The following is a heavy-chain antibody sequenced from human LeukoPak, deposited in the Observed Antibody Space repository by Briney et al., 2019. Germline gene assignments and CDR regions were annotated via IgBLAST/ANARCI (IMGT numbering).Heavy chain of an antibody. CDR3: ARDYSSSSGKAFDI. CDR2: IYINGST. D-gene: IGHD6-6*01. CDR1: GGSISSYY. J-gene: IGHJ3*02. Sequence: NSSETLSLTCTVSGGSISSYYWSWIRQPAGKGLEWIGRIYINGSTNYNPSLKSRVTMSVDTSKNQFSLKLSSVTAADTAVYYCARDYSSSSGKAFDIWGQGTMVTVSS. V-gene: IGHV4-4*07.